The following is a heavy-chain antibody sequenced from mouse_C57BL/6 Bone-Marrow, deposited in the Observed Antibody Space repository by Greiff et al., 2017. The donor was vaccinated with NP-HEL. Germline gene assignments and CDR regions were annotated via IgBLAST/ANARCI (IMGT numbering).Heavy chain of an antibody. V-gene: IGHV2-9-1*01. J-gene: IGHJ4*01. D-gene: IGHD2-4*01. CDR3: AREDDYDYYAMDY. Sequence: VKVVESGPGLVAPSQSLSITCTVSGFSLTSYAISWVRQPPGKGLEWLGVIWTGGSTNYNSALKSRLSISKDTSKSKGILKMNSLHTDDTARYYCAREDDYDYYAMDYWGQGPSVTVSS. CDR2: IWTGGST. CDR1: GFSLTSYA.